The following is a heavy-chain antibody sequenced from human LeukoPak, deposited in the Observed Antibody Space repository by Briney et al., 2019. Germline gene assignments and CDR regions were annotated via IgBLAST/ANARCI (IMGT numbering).Heavy chain of an antibody. D-gene: IGHD2-2*03. J-gene: IGHJ6*02. V-gene: IGHV3-30-3*01. CDR3: ARDGYCSSTSCYSYYYGMDV. CDR2: ISYDGSNK. Sequence: GGSLRLSCAASGFTFSSYAMRWVRQAPGKGLEWVAVISYDGSNKYYADSVKGRFTISRDNSKNTLYLQMNSLRAEDTAVYYCARDGYCSSTSCYSYYYGMDVWGQGTTVTVSS. CDR1: GFTFSSYA.